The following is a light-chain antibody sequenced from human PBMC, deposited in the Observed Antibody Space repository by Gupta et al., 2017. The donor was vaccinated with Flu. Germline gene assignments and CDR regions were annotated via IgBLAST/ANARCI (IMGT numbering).Light chain of an antibody. V-gene: IGKV1-9*01. Sequence: GDRVTITCRASQGISSYLAWYQQKPGKAPKLLIYAASTLQSGVPSRFSGSGSGTEFTLTISSLQPEDFATYXCXXLNSYPSTFGGGTKVEIK. CDR2: AAS. J-gene: IGKJ4*01. CDR1: QGISSY. CDR3: XXLNSYPST.